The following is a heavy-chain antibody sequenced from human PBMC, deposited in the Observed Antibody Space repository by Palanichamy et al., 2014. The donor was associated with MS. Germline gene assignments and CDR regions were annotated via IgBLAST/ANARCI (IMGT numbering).Heavy chain of an antibody. D-gene: IGHD2-2*03. Sequence: QAQLVQSGGEVKKPGASLKVSCKASGYIFNKYGISWVRQAPGQGLEWMAWINTYNGDTNYAQKLQGRVTMTTDTSTSTAYMELRSLRSDDTAVYYCARDGFCSSDNCYGVYYYGLDVWGQGTTVTVSS. V-gene: IGHV1-18*01. CDR3: ARDGFCSSDNCYGVYYYGLDV. CDR2: INTYNGDT. CDR1: GYIFNKYG. J-gene: IGHJ6*02.